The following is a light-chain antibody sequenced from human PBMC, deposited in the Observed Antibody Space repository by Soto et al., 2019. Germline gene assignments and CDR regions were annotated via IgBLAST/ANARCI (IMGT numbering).Light chain of an antibody. CDR3: SSYTSSSTPVV. CDR1: SSDVGGYNY. V-gene: IGLV2-14*01. J-gene: IGLJ2*01. CDR2: DVS. Sequence: QSVLTQPASVSGSPGQSITISCTGTSSDVGGYNYVSWYQQHPGKAPKLMIYDVSNRPSGVSNRFSGSKSGNTASLTISGLQAEDDADYYCSSYTSSSTPVVFCGGTKVTVL.